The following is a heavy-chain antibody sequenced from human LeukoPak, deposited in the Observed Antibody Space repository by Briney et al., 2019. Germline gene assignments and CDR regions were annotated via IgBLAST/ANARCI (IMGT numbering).Heavy chain of an antibody. CDR2: IRYDGSNK. D-gene: IGHD4-23*01. J-gene: IGHJ4*02. Sequence: PGGSLRLXCAASGFPFSSYGMHWVRQAPGKGLEWVAFIRYDGSNKYYADSVKGRFTISRDNSKNTLYLQMNSLRAEDTAVYYCAKDFGNSFDYWGQGTLVTVSS. CDR1: GFPFSSYG. V-gene: IGHV3-30*02. CDR3: AKDFGNSFDY.